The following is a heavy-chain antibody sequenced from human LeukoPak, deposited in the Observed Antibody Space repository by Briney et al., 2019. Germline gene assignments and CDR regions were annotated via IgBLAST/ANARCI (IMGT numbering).Heavy chain of an antibody. CDR2: IYYSGST. Sequence: SETLSLTCTVSGDSISSYYWSWIRRPPGKGLEWIGYIYYSGSTNYNPSLKSRVTISVDTSKNQFSLKLSSVTAADTAVYYCARYKSVADSFDPWGQGTLVTVSS. J-gene: IGHJ5*02. CDR3: ARYKSVADSFDP. D-gene: IGHD1-1*01. V-gene: IGHV4-59*01. CDR1: GDSISSYY.